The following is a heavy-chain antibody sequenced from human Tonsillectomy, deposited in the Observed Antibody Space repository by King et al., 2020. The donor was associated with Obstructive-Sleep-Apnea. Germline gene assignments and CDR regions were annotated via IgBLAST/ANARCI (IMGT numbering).Heavy chain of an antibody. Sequence: QLVQSGGGLVQPGRSLRLSCAVSGLAFDDFAMHWVRQTPGKGLEWVSGISWNSGSIGYADAVKGRFTISRDNAKNSPYLQMNSLRAEDTALYYCAKGGCSSTTCSFDYWGQGTLVTVSS. CDR1: GLAFDDFA. D-gene: IGHD2-2*01. J-gene: IGHJ4*02. CDR3: AKGGCSSTTCSFDY. CDR2: ISWNSGSI. V-gene: IGHV3-9*01.